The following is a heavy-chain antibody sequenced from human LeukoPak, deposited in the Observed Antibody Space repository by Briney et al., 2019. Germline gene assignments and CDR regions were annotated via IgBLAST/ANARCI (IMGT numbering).Heavy chain of an antibody. D-gene: IGHD3-10*01. CDR1: GFTFSSYW. Sequence: GGSLRLSCAASGFTFSSYWMHWVRQAPGKGLVWVSRIKSDGSSTSYADSVKGRFTISRDNAKNTPYLQMNSLRAEDTAVYYCASTMVRGVPWGQGTLVTVSS. CDR2: IKSDGSST. J-gene: IGHJ5*02. CDR3: ASTMVRGVP. V-gene: IGHV3-74*01.